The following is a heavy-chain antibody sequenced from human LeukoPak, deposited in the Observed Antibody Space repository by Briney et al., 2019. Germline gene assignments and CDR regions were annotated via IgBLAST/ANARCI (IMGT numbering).Heavy chain of an antibody. J-gene: IGHJ4*02. V-gene: IGHV3-23*01. D-gene: IGHD2-2*01. CDR1: GFTFSSYA. Sequence: GGSQRLSCAASGFTFSSYAMSWVRQAPGKGLEWVSGISRSGDSTHYADSVKGRFTISRDNSKNTLYLQMNSLRAEDTAVYYCAKRTDIVVVTAAKGPSDYWGQGTLVTVSS. CDR3: AKRTDIVVVTAAKGPSDY. CDR2: ISRSGDST.